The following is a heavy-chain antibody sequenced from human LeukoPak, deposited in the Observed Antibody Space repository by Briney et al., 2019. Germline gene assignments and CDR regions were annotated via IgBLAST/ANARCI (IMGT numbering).Heavy chain of an antibody. CDR3: ARGPLGSGYSYAHYYYYGMDV. CDR2: IIPIFGTA. CDR1: GYTFTSYP. D-gene: IGHD5-18*01. Sequence: GASVKVSCKASGYTFTSYPISWVRQAPGQGLEWMGGIIPIFGTANYAQKFQGRVTITADESTSTAYMELSSLRSEDTAVYYCARGPLGSGYSYAHYYYYGMDVWGQGTTVTVSS. V-gene: IGHV1-69*13. J-gene: IGHJ6*02.